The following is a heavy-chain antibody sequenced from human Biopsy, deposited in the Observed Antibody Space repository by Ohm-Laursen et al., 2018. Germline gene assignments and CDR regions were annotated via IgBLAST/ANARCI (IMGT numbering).Heavy chain of an antibody. CDR2: ITADNT. D-gene: IGHD2-21*02. J-gene: IGHJ3*01. V-gene: IGHV1-18*04. CDR1: GYTFTDYY. CDR3: ARAFGGAYYSYAFDL. Sequence: GASVKVSCKTSGYTFTDYYVHWVRQAPGQGLEWMGWITADNTNSAQKFQGRLTMTADISTSTAYMDLKGLRSDDTAIYYCARAFGGAYYSYAFDLWGQGTLVTVSS.